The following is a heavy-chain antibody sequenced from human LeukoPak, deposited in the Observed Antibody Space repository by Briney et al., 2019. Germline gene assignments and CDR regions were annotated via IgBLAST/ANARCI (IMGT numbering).Heavy chain of an antibody. D-gene: IGHD4-11*01. CDR3: ARAMTTVTWYYYYYMDV. J-gene: IGHJ6*03. Sequence: SVKVSCKASGGTFSNYAISWVRQAPGQGLEWMGGIIPIFDTADYAQKFQGRVTITADESTSTAYIELSSLRAEDTAVYYCARAMTTVTWYYYYYMDVWGKGTTVTVSS. V-gene: IGHV1-69*13. CDR2: IIPIFDTA. CDR1: GGTFSNYA.